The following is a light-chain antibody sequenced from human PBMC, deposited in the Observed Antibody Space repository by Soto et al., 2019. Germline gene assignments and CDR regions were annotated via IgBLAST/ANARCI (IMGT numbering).Light chain of an antibody. CDR3: QQRSSWPLIT. CDR2: DAS. CDR1: QNVAND. Sequence: EIVLTQSPATLSLSPGERATLSCRASQNVANDLDWYQQKPGQAPRLLIHDASSRATDFPARFSASGSGTDFTLTISSLEPEDVAVYYCQQRSSWPLITFGQGTRLE. V-gene: IGKV3-11*01. J-gene: IGKJ5*01.